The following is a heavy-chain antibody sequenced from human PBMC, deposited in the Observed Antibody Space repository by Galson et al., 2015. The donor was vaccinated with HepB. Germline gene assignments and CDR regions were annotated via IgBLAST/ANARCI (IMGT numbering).Heavy chain of an antibody. CDR3: ARFAGGGYSTSWYRSGFGY. CDR2: IKEDESEK. Sequence: SLRLSCAAAGFTFSGYWMTWVRQAPGKGLEWEANIKEDESEKYYVDSVKGRFTISRDNAKNSLYLQLNSLRAEDTAVYFCARFAGGGYSTSWYRSGFGYWGQGTLVLVSS. J-gene: IGHJ4*02. CDR1: GFTFSGYW. D-gene: IGHD6-13*01. V-gene: IGHV3-7*05.